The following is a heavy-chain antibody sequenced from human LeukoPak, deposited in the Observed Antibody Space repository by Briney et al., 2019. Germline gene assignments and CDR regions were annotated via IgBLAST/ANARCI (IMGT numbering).Heavy chain of an antibody. CDR3: ARFNKIGYCSSTSCKNWFDP. J-gene: IGHJ5*02. CDR1: GYIFTGYY. Sequence: SVKVSCKASGYIFTGYYMHWVRQAPGQGLEWMGGIIPIFGTANYVQKFQGRVTITADKSTSTAYMELSSLRSEDTAVYYCARFNKIGYCSSTSCKNWFDPWGQGTLVTVSS. V-gene: IGHV1-69*06. D-gene: IGHD2-2*01. CDR2: IIPIFGTA.